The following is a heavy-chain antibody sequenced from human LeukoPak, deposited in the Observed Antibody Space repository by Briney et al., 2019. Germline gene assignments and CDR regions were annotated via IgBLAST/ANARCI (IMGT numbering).Heavy chain of an antibody. CDR3: ARDGARLDI. CDR2: ITTDTGNP. J-gene: IGHJ3*02. Sequence: GASVKVSCKASGYTFTNYAINWVRQAPGQGLEWMGWITTDTGNPTYAQGFTGRFVSSLDTSVTTAYLQITSLKAEDTAVYYCARDGARLDIWGQGTMVSVSS. V-gene: IGHV7-4-1*02. D-gene: IGHD4/OR15-4a*01. CDR1: GYTFTNYA.